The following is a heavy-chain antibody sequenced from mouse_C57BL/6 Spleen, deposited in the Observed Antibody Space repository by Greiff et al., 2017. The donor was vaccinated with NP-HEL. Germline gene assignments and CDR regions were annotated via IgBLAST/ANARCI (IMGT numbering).Heavy chain of an antibody. CDR1: GYTFTSYW. Sequence: QVQLQQPGAELVKPGASVKLSCKASGYTFTSYWMQWVKQRPGQGLEWIGEIDPSDSYTNYTQKFKGKATLTVDTSSSTAYMQLSSLTSEDSAVYYCARDHSNYVAYWGQGTLVTVSA. J-gene: IGHJ3*01. V-gene: IGHV1-50*01. D-gene: IGHD2-5*01. CDR2: IDPSDSYT. CDR3: ARDHSNYVAY.